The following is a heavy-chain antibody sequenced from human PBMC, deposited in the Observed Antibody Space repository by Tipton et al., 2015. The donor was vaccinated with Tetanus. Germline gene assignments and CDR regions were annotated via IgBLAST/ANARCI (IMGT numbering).Heavy chain of an antibody. V-gene: IGHV3-21*06. CDR3: ARVAVAGIYYFDY. Sequence: GRFTISRDNAENSLYLQMISLRAEDTAVYYCARVAVAGIYYFDYWGQGTLVTVSS. D-gene: IGHD6-19*01. J-gene: IGHJ4*02.